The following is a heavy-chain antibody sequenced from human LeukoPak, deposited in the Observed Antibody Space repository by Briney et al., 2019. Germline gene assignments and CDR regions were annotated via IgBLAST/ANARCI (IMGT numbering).Heavy chain of an antibody. CDR2: INPNSGDT. D-gene: IGHD5-24*01. CDR3: AIRRDGYNFGY. J-gene: IGHJ4*02. V-gene: IGHV1-2*02. Sequence: APVKVSCKASGYTFTGFYMHWVRQAPGQGLEWMGWINPNSGDTNYAQKFQGRVAMTRDTSISTAYMELSRLRSDDTAVYYCAIRRDGYNFGYWGQGTLVTVSS. CDR1: GYTFTGFY.